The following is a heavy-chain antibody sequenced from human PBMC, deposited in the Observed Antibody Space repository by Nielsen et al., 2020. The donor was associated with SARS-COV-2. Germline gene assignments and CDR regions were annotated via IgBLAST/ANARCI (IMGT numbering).Heavy chain of an antibody. Sequence: GGSLRLSCVVSGFNFRGYWMTWVRQAPGKGLEWVGNIKLDGSEKYYVDSVKGRFTISRDNARNTLYLQMNSLRVEDTAVYYCAREAGVDTAMGGLDYWGQGTLVTVSS. CDR3: AREAGVDTAMGGLDY. D-gene: IGHD5-18*01. J-gene: IGHJ4*02. V-gene: IGHV3-7*01. CDR2: IKLDGSEK. CDR1: GFNFRGYW.